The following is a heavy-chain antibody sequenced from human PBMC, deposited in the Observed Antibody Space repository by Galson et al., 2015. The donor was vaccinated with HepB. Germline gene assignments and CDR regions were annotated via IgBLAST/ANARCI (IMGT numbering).Heavy chain of an antibody. D-gene: IGHD4-17*01. J-gene: IGHJ4*02. CDR2: INPNSGGT. V-gene: IGHV1-2*02. CDR1: GSTFTAYY. CDR3: ARVTTIPPRPDY. Sequence: SVKVSCKASGSTFTAYYIHWVRQAPGQGLEWMGWINPNSGGTNYAQKFRGRVTMTRDTSISTAYMELGRLTSDDTAMYYCARVTTIPPRPDYWGQGTLVTVSS.